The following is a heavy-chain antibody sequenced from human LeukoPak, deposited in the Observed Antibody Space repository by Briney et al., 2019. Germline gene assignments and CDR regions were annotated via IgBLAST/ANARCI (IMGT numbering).Heavy chain of an antibody. CDR1: GFTFSSYA. V-gene: IGHV3-23*01. Sequence: VGSLRLSCAASGFTFSSYAMSGVRQAPGKGLEWVSTISSSGGSTYYADSVKGRFTISRDNAENTVYLQMNSLRAEDTALYYCAKLNYYGSYWGQGTLVTVSS. CDR3: AKLNYYGSY. D-gene: IGHD3-10*01. CDR2: ISSSGGST. J-gene: IGHJ4*02.